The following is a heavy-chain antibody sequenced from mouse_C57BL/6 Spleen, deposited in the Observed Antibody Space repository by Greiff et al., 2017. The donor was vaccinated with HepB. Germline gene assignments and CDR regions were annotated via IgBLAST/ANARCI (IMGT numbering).Heavy chain of an antibody. CDR1: GFTFSSYA. Sequence: EVKLVESGGGLVKPGGSLKLSCAASGFTFSSYAMSWVRQTPEKRLEWVATISDGGSYTYYPDNVKGRFTISRDNAKNNLYLQMSHLKSEDTAMYYCARVYYGSNYFDYWGQGTTLTVSS. CDR2: ISDGGSYT. CDR3: ARVYYGSNYFDY. D-gene: IGHD1-1*01. V-gene: IGHV5-4*03. J-gene: IGHJ2*01.